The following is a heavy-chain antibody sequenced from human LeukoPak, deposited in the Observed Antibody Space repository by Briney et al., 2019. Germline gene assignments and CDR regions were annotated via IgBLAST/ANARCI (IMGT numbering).Heavy chain of an antibody. D-gene: IGHD7-27*01. V-gene: IGHV1-2*02. J-gene: IGHJ3*02. Sequence: ASVKVSCKASGYTFTGYYIHWVRQAPGQGLEWMGWINPNSGGTNYAQKFQGRVTMTRDTSISTAYVELSRLRSDDTAVYYCARDWGSESAFDIWGQGTMVTVSS. CDR2: INPNSGGT. CDR1: GYTFTGYY. CDR3: ARDWGSESAFDI.